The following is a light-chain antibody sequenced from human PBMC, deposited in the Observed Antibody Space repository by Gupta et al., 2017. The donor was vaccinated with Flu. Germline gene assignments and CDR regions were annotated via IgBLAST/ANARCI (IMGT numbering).Light chain of an antibody. Sequence: VLSQSPATLSLSPGERAVLSCRASLTVRLPLAWYQQKPGQTPRLLMFDASRRAAGMPARFSGSGSGTDFTLTISAREPEDFAVYYCQQRSDLPMYTFGQGTKLEMK. J-gene: IGKJ2*01. CDR1: LTVRLP. CDR3: QQRSDLPMYT. V-gene: IGKV3-11*01. CDR2: DAS.